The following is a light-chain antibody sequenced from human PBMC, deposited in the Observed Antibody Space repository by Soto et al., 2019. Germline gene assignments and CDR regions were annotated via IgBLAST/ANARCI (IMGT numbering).Light chain of an antibody. V-gene: IGKV1-39*01. CDR1: QSISNF. CDR3: HQTFTPPRT. Sequence: DIEMTQSPSSLSASVGDRVTITCRASQSISNFLSWYRKSPGRAPELLIYGASTLQSGVPSRFSGSGSGTDFTLTISSLQPEDFATYWCHQTFTPPRTFGGGTKVDIK. CDR2: GAS. J-gene: IGKJ4*01.